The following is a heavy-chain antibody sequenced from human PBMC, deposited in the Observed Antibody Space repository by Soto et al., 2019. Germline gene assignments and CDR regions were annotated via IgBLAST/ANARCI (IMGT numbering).Heavy chain of an antibody. J-gene: IGHJ4*02. CDR2: IYYSGST. CDR1: GGSISSGGYY. V-gene: IGHV4-31*03. CDR3: ARGPAQFFDY. Sequence: SETLSLTCTVSGGSISSGGYYWSWIRQHPGKGLEWIGYIYYSGSTYYNPSLKSRVTISVDTSKNQFSLKLSSVTAADTAVYYCARGPAQFFDYWGQGTLVTVSS.